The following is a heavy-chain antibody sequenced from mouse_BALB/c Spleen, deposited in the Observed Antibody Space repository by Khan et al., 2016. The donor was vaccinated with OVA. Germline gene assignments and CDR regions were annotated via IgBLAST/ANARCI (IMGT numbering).Heavy chain of an antibody. V-gene: IGHV1S56*01. D-gene: IGHD2-2*01. J-gene: IGHJ3*01. CDR2: IYTGDIKN. Sequence: QVHVKQSGPELVKPGASVRISCKASDFTFRSYYIYWVKQRPGKGLEWIGWIYTGDIKNYYTERVKGKATLTADKSSSTAYMHLSSLTSEDTAFYYCAREGYGAVAYWGQGTLVTVSA. CDR1: DFTFRSYY. CDR3: AREGYGAVAY.